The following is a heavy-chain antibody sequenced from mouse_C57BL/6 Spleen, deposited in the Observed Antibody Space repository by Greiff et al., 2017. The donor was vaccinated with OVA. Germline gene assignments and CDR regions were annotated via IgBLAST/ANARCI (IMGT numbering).Heavy chain of an antibody. J-gene: IGHJ1*03. CDR3: ARRLHYWYFDV. Sequence: QVQLQQPGAELVKPGASVKLSCKASGYTFTSYWMQWVKQRPGQGLEWIGEIDPSDSYTNYNQKFKGKATLTVDTSSSTAYMQLSSLTSEDSAVDYCARRLHYWYFDVWGTGTTVTVSS. CDR1: GYTFTSYW. D-gene: IGHD6-1*01. V-gene: IGHV1-50*01. CDR2: IDPSDSYT.